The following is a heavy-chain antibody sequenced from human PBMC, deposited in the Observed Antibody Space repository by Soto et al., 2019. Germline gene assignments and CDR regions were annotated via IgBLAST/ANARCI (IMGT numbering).Heavy chain of an antibody. CDR2: IYWDDDK. CDR3: AHSNGSGSYHTPFDY. V-gene: IGHV2-5*02. D-gene: IGHD3-10*01. Sequence: QITLKESGPTLVKPTQTLTLTCTFSGFSLSTSGVGVGWIRQPPGKALEWLALIYWDDDKRYSPSLKSRLTITKDTSKNQVVLTMTNMDPVDTAPYYCAHSNGSGSYHTPFDYWGQGTLVTVSS. CDR1: GFSLSTSGVG. J-gene: IGHJ4*02.